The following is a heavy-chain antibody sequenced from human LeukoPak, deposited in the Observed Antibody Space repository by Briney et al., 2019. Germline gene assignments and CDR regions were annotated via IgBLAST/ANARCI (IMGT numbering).Heavy chain of an antibody. CDR2: MNPNSGNT. J-gene: IGHJ3*02. V-gene: IGHV1-8*01. D-gene: IGHD4-17*01. CDR3: ASVEGDYGDYLHDAFDI. CDR1: GYTFTSYD. Sequence: ASVKVSCKASGYTFTSYDINWVRQATGQGLEWMGWMNPNSGNTGYAQKFQGRVTMTRNTSISTAYMELSSLRSDDTAVYYCASVEGDYGDYLHDAFDIWGQGTMVTVSS.